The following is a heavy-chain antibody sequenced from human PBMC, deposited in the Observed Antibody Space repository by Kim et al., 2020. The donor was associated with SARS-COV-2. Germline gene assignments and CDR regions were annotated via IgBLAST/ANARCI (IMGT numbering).Heavy chain of an antibody. CDR2: TYYRSKWYS. CDR3: ARESSSGWIEH. CDR1: GDSVSSNSAV. Sequence: SQTLSLTCAISGDSVSSNSAVWTWIRQSPSRGLEWLGRTYYRSKWYSDYAVSVKSRISINPETSKNQFSLQLNSVTPADTAVYYCARESSSGWIEHWGQGTLVTVSS. J-gene: IGHJ1*01. V-gene: IGHV6-1*01. D-gene: IGHD6-19*01.